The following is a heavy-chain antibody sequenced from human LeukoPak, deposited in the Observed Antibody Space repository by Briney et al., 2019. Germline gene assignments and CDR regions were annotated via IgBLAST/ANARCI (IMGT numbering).Heavy chain of an antibody. CDR2: IYYSGST. Sequence: PSETLSLTCTASGGSISSHYWSWIRQPPGKGLEWIGYIYYSGSTNYNPSLKSRVTISVDTSKNQFSLKLSSVTAADTAVYYCARRRLTGTTNYWGQGTLVTVSS. CDR1: GGSISSHY. J-gene: IGHJ4*02. CDR3: ARRRLTGTTNY. D-gene: IGHD1-7*01. V-gene: IGHV4-59*11.